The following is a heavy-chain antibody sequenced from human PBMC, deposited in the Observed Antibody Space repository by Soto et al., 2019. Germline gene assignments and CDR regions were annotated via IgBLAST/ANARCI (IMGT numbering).Heavy chain of an antibody. Sequence: ASVKVSCKASGYTFTSYSMHWVRQAPGQRLEWMGWINAGNGNTKYSQKFQGRVTITRDTSASTAYMGLSSLRSEDTTVYYCARDLGGWTDYWGQGTLLTVSS. J-gene: IGHJ4*02. CDR1: GYTFTSYS. CDR2: INAGNGNT. V-gene: IGHV1-3*01. D-gene: IGHD6-19*01. CDR3: ARDLGGWTDY.